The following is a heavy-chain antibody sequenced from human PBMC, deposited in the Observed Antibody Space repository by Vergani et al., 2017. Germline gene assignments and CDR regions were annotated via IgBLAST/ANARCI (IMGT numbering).Heavy chain of an antibody. J-gene: IGHJ4*02. Sequence: EVQLVESGGGLVKPGGSLRLSCAASGFTFSSYSMNWVRQAPGKGLEWVSSISSSSSYIYYADSVKGRFTISRDNAKNSLYLQMNSLRAEDTAVYYCARDTTWETTGDWRYWGQGTLVTVSS. CDR2: ISSSSSYI. V-gene: IGHV3-21*01. CDR3: ARDTTWETTGDWRY. CDR1: GFTFSSYS. D-gene: IGHD4-17*01.